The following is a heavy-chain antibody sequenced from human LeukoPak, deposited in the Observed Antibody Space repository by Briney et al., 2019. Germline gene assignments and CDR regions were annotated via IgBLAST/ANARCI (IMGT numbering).Heavy chain of an antibody. CDR1: GFSISDYY. D-gene: IGHD3-9*01. J-gene: IGHJ1*01. Sequence: GGSLRLSCAASGFSISDYYMSWVRQAPGKGLEWISYISSGAGTTIKYADAVKGRFTISRDNTQNSLFLQINSLRAEDTAVYFCARARAAYFVLFQHWGQGSLVIVSS. CDR2: ISSGAGTTI. CDR3: ARARAAYFVLFQH. V-gene: IGHV3-11*01.